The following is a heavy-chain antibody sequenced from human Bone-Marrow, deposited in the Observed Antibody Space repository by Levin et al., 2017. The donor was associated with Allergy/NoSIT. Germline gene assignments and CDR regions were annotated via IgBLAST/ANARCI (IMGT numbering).Heavy chain of an antibody. Sequence: GGSLRLSCEVSGLKFNMFFMTWIRQAPGKGLEWVANIKRDGLEKFYVDSVRGRFTISRDNAKNSVYLEMKNLRLEDTGVYYCATNKSHYWGQGVRVTVS. J-gene: IGHJ4*02. CDR3: ATNKSHY. V-gene: IGHV3-7*01. CDR2: IKRDGLEK. CDR1: GLKFNMFF.